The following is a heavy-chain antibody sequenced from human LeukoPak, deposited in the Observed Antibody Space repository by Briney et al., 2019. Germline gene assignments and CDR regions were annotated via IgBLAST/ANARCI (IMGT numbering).Heavy chain of an antibody. J-gene: IGHJ4*02. CDR3: ARALSTGGRIDY. V-gene: IGHV3-33*01. D-gene: IGHD2-8*02. CDR1: GFTFSSYG. Sequence: GGSLRLSCAASGFTFSSYGIHWVRQAPGKGLEWVAVINYDGSNKYYADSVKGRFTISRDNSKNTLYLQMSSRRVEDTAVYYCARALSTGGRIDYWGQGTLVTVSS. CDR2: INYDGSNK.